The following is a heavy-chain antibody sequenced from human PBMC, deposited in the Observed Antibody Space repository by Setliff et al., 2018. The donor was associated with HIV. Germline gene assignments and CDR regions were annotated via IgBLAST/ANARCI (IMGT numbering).Heavy chain of an antibody. J-gene: IGHJ4*02. CDR3: ARGPPRSLDY. CDR1: GASISSAIYY. Sequence: SETLSLTCTVSGASISSAIYYWGWIRQPPGKGLEWIGTVYYSGNTYYNPSLKRRITISVDTSKNQFSLKLSSVTAADTAVYYCARGPPRSLDYWGQGTLVTVSS. V-gene: IGHV4-39*01. CDR2: VYYSGNT.